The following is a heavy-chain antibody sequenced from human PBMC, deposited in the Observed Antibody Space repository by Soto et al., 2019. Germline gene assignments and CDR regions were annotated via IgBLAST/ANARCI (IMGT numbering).Heavy chain of an antibody. CDR3: ATGYEVDLPAATLFDY. D-gene: IGHD2-2*01. J-gene: IGHJ4*02. V-gene: IGHV3-23*01. CDR2: INGSGGST. Sequence: EVQLLESGGGLVQPGGSLRLSCAASGFTFSSYAMSWVRQAPGKGLEWVSAINGSGGSTYYADSVKGRFTISRDNSKNTLYLQMNSLRAEDTAVYYCATGYEVDLPAATLFDYWGQGTLVTVSS. CDR1: GFTFSSYA.